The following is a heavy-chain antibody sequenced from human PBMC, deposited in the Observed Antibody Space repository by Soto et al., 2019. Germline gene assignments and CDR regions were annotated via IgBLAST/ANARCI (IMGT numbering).Heavy chain of an antibody. Sequence: EVQLVESGGGLVQPGGSLRLSCVGSGFTFSSDWMHWVRQAPGKGLVWVSRINSDGSSTAYADSVKGRFTISRDNAKNMLYLQMNSLICEDAAVFHCVRGAPFDYWGQGILVSVSS. CDR3: VRGAPFDY. CDR1: GFTFSSDW. V-gene: IGHV3-74*01. CDR2: INSDGSST. J-gene: IGHJ4*02.